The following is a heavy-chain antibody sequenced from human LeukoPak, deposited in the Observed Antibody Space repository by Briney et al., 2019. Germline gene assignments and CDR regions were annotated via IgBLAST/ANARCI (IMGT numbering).Heavy chain of an antibody. V-gene: IGHV3-48*01. Sequence: GGSLRLSCAASGFTVSSNYMSWVRQAPGKGLEWVSYISSSSSTIYYADSVKGRFTISRDNAKNSPYLQMNSLRAEDTAVYYCARDGRIAAAGPFDYWGQGTLVTVSS. CDR3: ARDGRIAAAGPFDY. D-gene: IGHD6-13*01. CDR2: ISSSSSTI. J-gene: IGHJ4*02. CDR1: GFTVSSNY.